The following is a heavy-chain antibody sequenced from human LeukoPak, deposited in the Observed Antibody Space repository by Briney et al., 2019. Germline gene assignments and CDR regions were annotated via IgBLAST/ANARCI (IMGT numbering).Heavy chain of an antibody. D-gene: IGHD6-13*01. CDR2: ISSSSYI. CDR3: AREGYSPY. J-gene: IGHJ4*02. CDR1: GFTFRDYY. Sequence: GGSLRLSCAASGFTFRDYYMTWIRQAPGKGLEWVSYISSSSYIYYADSVKGRLTISRDNAKNSLYLQMNSLRAEDTAVYYCAREGYSPYWGQGTLVTVSS. V-gene: IGHV3-11*06.